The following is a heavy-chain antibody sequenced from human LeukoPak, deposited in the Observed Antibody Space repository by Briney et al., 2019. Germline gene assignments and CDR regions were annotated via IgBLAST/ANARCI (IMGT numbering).Heavy chain of an antibody. J-gene: IGHJ4*02. Sequence: SETLSLTCTVSDASISTNNSWGWIRQPPGKGLEWIGGIVYSGITYYNPTLKSPVTISVDTSKNQFSLKLASVTASDTAMYYCAKHGQWLVLLQHWGRATLVTVSP. CDR2: IVYSGIT. CDR3: AKHGQWLVLLQH. V-gene: IGHV4-39*01. D-gene: IGHD6-19*01. CDR1: DASISTNNS.